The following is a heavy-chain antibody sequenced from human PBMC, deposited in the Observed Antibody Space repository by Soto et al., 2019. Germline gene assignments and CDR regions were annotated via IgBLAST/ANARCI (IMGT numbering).Heavy chain of an antibody. J-gene: IGHJ6*03. V-gene: IGHV4-59*01. D-gene: IGHD2-2*01. Sequence: SETLSLTCTVSGGSISSYYWSWIRQPPGKGREWIGYIYYSGSTNYNPSLKSRVTVSVDTSKNQFSLNLSSVNAADTAVYYCARDSLGYCSSTSCSEVPVYYYYMDVWGKGTTVTVSS. CDR1: GGSISSYY. CDR2: IYYSGST. CDR3: ARDSLGYCSSTSCSEVPVYYYYMDV.